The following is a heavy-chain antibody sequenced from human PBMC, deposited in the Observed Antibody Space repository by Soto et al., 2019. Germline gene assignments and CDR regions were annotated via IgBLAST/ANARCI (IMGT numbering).Heavy chain of an antibody. J-gene: IGHJ4*01. Sequence: HVQLVQSGAEVKKPGASVKVSCKASGYTFPSYGINWVRQAPGQGLEWMGWISGYNGNTNYAQKIQGRVTLTTDTSTSTAYXXXXSLRSDDTAVYYCARGGSGSYIDYWGXXXXVXVSS. CDR2: ISGYNGNT. V-gene: IGHV1-18*01. D-gene: IGHD3-22*01. CDR3: ARGGSGSYIDY. CDR1: GYTFPSYG.